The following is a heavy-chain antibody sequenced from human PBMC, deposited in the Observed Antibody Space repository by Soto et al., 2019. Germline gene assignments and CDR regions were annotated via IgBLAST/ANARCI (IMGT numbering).Heavy chain of an antibody. Sequence: SETRSITCAVYGGSFSGYYWTWIRQTPGKGLEWIGEITHSGSANSNPSLQRRVTISVATSKNQFSLNLHSVPAADTAVYYCARSSVRGWSYWGQGTLVTGSS. J-gene: IGHJ4*02. CDR3: ARSSVRGWSY. D-gene: IGHD3-10*02. CDR1: GGSFSGYY. V-gene: IGHV4-34*01. CDR2: ITHSGSA.